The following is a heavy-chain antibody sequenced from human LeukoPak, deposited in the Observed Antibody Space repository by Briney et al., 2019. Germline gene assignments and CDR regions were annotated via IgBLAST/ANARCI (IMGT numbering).Heavy chain of an antibody. CDR1: GFTFSSHG. CDR3: ARDRVLHYFDY. J-gene: IGHJ4*02. D-gene: IGHD3-16*01. Sequence: GGSLRLSCAAAGFTFSSHGMHWVRQAPGKGPEWVAVIWYDGSDKYYADSVKGRFTISRDNSKNTLYLQMTSLRADDTAVYYCARDRVLHYFDYWGQGALVTVSS. CDR2: IWYDGSDK. V-gene: IGHV3-33*01.